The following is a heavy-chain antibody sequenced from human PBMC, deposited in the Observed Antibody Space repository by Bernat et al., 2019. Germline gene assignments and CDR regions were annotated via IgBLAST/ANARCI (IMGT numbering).Heavy chain of an antibody. V-gene: IGHV1-3*05. CDR3: ARGEWLARFFPDY. J-gene: IGHJ4*02. D-gene: IGHD6-19*01. CDR2: INAGNGNT. Sequence: QVQLVQSGAEEKKPGASVKVSCKASGYTFTSYAMHWVRQAPGQRLEWMGWINAGNGNTKYSQKFQGRVTITRDTSASTAYMELSSLRSEDTAVYYCARGEWLARFFPDYWGQGTLVTVSS. CDR1: GYTFTSYA.